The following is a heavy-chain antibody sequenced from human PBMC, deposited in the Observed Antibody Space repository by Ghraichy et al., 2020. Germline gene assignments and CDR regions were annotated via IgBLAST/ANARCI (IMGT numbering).Heavy chain of an antibody. Sequence: SETLSLTCTVSGGSISSYYWGWIRQPPGKGLEWIGYIYYSGSTNYNPSLKSRVTISVDTSKNQFSLKLSSVTAADTAVYYCARGGDSSWRNYYYYGMDVWGQGTTVTVSS. CDR2: IYYSGST. V-gene: IGHV4-59*01. J-gene: IGHJ6*02. CDR3: ARGGDSSWRNYYYYGMDV. CDR1: GGSISSYY. D-gene: IGHD6-13*01.